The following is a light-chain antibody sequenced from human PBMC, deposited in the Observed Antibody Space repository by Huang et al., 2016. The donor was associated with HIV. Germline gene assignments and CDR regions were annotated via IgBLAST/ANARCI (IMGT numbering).Light chain of an antibody. CDR2: NLS. CDR1: ESLVYSDGNIY. Sequence: VVLTQSPVSLSATLGQPAAIECKSNESLVYSDGNIYLNWFHQRPGHSPRRLIFNLSYRDSGVLDRFSAGGAGTDFTLLISEVESEDVGDYYGMQASHGAGTFGPGT. J-gene: IGKJ1*01. V-gene: IGKV2-30*01. CDR3: MQASHGAGT.